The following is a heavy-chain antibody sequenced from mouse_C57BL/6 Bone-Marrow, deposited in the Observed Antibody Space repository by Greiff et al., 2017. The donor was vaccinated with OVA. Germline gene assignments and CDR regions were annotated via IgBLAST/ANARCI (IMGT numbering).Heavy chain of an antibody. CDR1: GYTFTDYN. CDR2: INPNNGGT. CDR3: ERDHYGSRGY. J-gene: IGHJ2*01. Sequence: EVQLQQSGPELVKPGASVKMSCKASGYTFTDYNMHWVKQSHGKSLEWIGYINPNNGGTSYNQKFKGKATLTVNKSSSTAYMELRSLTSEDSAVYYCERDHYGSRGYWGQGTTLTVSS. V-gene: IGHV1-22*01. D-gene: IGHD1-1*01.